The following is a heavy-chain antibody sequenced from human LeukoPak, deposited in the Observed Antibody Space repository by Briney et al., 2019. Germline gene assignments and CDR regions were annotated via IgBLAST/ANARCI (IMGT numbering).Heavy chain of an antibody. CDR3: ARQISITMVRGVIYYYYYYMDV. CDR2: KKQDGSEK. V-gene: IGHV3-7*01. J-gene: IGHJ6*03. CDR1: GLTFSSYW. Sequence: PGGSLRLSCAASGLTFSSYWMSWVRQAPGEGLEWVANKKQDGSEKYSVDSVKGRFTISRDNAKNSLYLQMNSLRAEDTAVYYCARQISITMVRGVIYYYYYYMDVWGKGTTVTVSS. D-gene: IGHD3-10*01.